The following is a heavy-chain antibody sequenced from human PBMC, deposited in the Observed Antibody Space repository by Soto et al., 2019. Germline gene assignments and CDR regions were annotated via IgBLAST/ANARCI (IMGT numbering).Heavy chain of an antibody. D-gene: IGHD3-3*01. J-gene: IGHJ4*02. CDR3: AKGAYYDFWSGYSAFDF. Sequence: EVQLLGSGGGLAQPGGSLRLSCEASGFTFSSNAMSWVRQAPGKGLEWVSAINGSGDNTYYADSVKGRFSISRDNSKNPLYLQMNSLRAEDTAIYYCAKGAYYDFWSGYSAFDFWGQGMLVTVSS. CDR2: INGSGDNT. V-gene: IGHV3-23*01. CDR1: GFTFSSNA.